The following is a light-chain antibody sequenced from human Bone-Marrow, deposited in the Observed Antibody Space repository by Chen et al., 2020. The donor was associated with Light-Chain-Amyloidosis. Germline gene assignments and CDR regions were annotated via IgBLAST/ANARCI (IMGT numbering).Light chain of an antibody. V-gene: IGLV1-47*01. CDR3: SAWDDSLSAVV. Sequence: QSVLTQPPSASGNPGQRVTISCSGTSSNIGSNYIYWYQQFPGTAPKLLIYRNNQRPSGVTDRFSGSKSGTSASLAISGLRPEDEADYYCSAWDDSLSAVVFGGGTKLTVL. CDR1: SSNIGSNY. CDR2: RNN. J-gene: IGLJ2*01.